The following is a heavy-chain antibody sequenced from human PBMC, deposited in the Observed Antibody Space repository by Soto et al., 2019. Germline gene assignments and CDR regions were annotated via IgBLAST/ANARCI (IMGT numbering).Heavy chain of an antibody. D-gene: IGHD1-1*01. CDR2: INAGNGNT. CDR1: GYTFTSYA. CDR3: AREVQLERQESNWFDP. Sequence: ASVKVSCKASGYTFTSYAMHWVRQAPGQRLEWMGWINAGNGNTKYSQKFQGRVTITRDTSASTAYMELSSLRSEDTAVYYCAREVQLERQESNWFDPWGQGALVTVSS. J-gene: IGHJ5*02. V-gene: IGHV1-3*01.